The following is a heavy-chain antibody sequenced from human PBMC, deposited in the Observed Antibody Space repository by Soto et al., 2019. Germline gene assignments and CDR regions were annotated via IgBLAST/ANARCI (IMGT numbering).Heavy chain of an antibody. J-gene: IGHJ4*02. Sequence: GSLRLSCAAAGFNVSDNYMGWVRQAPGKGLEWVSSFFTGGSTDYADSVKGRFTISRDDSKNTVYLQTNSLRAEDTAVYFCVRERRGLGIGFDHWGQGTLVTVSS. V-gene: IGHV3-53*01. D-gene: IGHD6-19*01. CDR2: FFTGGST. CDR3: VRERRGLGIGFDH. CDR1: GFNVSDNY.